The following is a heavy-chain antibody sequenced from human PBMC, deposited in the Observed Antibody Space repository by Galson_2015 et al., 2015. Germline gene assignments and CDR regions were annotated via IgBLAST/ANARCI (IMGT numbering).Heavy chain of an antibody. Sequence: SVKVSCKAFGYTFTGNYVHWLRQAPGQGFEYMGRINPNTGGTNYAQKFQGRVTMTRDTSISTAYMELSSLRSDDTALYYCARARVGGVPQALGWFDPWGQGTLVIVSS. V-gene: IGHV1-2*06. CDR3: ARARVGGVPQALGWFDP. CDR2: INPNTGGT. CDR1: GYTFTGNY. J-gene: IGHJ5*02. D-gene: IGHD3-16*01.